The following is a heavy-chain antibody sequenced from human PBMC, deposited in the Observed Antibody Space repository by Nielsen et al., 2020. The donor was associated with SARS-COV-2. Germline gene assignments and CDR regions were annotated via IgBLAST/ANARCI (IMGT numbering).Heavy chain of an antibody. V-gene: IGHV1-3*01. D-gene: IGHD3-3*01. J-gene: IGHJ3*02. CDR2: INAGNGKT. CDR1: GYTFTSYI. Sequence: ASVKVSCKASGYTFTSYIIHWVRQAPRQRLEWMGWINAGNGKTEFSQKFQGRVTITRDTSASTVYMELSSLRSEDTAVYYCARDQTSVTLFGLMISYDAFDIGGRGTTVTVSS. CDR3: ARDQTSVTLFGLMISYDAFDI.